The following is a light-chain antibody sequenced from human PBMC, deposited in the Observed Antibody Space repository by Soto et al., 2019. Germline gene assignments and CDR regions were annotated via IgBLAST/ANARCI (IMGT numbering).Light chain of an antibody. CDR2: WAS. CDR3: QQYYSTLWT. J-gene: IGKJ1*01. Sequence: DIVMTQSPDSLAVSLGERATINCKSSQSVLYSSNNKNCLAWYQQKPGQPPKLLIYWASTRESGVPDRFSGSGSGKDFTPTISTLQAEEVAVYYCQQYYSTLWTFGQGTKLEIK. V-gene: IGKV4-1*01. CDR1: QSVLYSSNNKNC.